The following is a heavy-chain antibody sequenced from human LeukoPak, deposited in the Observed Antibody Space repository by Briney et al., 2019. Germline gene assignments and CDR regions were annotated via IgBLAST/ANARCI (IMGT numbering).Heavy chain of an antibody. Sequence: ASVKVSCKASGYTFTSYGISWVRQAPGEGLEWMGWISAYNGNTNYAQKLQGRVTMTTDTSTSTAYMELRSLRSDDTAVYYCARYYDYVWGSYRSYYYYYGMAVWGKGTTVTVSS. CDR1: GYTFTSYG. CDR2: ISAYNGNT. D-gene: IGHD3-16*02. J-gene: IGHJ6*04. CDR3: ARYYDYVWGSYRSYYYYYGMAV. V-gene: IGHV1-18*04.